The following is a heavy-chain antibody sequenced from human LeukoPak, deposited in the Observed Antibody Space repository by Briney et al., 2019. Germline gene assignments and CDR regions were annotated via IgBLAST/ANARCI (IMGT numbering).Heavy chain of an antibody. CDR1: GGTFSSYA. CDR2: IIPIFGTA. Sequence: SVKVSCKASGGTFSSYAISWVRQAPGQGLEWMGGIIPIFGTANYAQKFQGRVTITTDESTSTAYMELSSLRSEDMAVYYCARGQERYYYYYMDVWGKGTTVTVSS. V-gene: IGHV1-69*05. CDR3: ARGQERYYYYYMDV. J-gene: IGHJ6*03. D-gene: IGHD5-24*01.